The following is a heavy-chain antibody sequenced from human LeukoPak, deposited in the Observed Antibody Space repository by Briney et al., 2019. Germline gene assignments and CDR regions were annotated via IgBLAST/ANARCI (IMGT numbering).Heavy chain of an antibody. Sequence: PGGSLRLSCAASGFTFSIYAMTWVRQAPGKGLEWVSAIRGNGTNTYYADSVKGRFTISRDNSKNTLYLQMNSLRAEDTAVYYCAKAEARITGSLRGIFDYWGQGTLVTVSS. D-gene: IGHD1-20*01. CDR1: GFTFSIYA. J-gene: IGHJ4*02. V-gene: IGHV3-23*01. CDR2: IRGNGTNT. CDR3: AKAEARITGSLRGIFDY.